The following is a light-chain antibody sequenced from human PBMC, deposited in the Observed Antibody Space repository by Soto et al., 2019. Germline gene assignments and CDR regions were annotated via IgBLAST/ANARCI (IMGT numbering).Light chain of an antibody. V-gene: IGKV3-11*01. CDR3: QQRSKLPRT. Sequence: EITLTQSPGTLSLSPGERATLSCRVSQSVSDYLAWYQQKAGQPPRVLIYGASNRATDIPARFSGSGSGTDFTLTISRLEPEDSAVYYCQQRSKLPRTFGGGTRVEIK. J-gene: IGKJ4*01. CDR1: QSVSDY. CDR2: GAS.